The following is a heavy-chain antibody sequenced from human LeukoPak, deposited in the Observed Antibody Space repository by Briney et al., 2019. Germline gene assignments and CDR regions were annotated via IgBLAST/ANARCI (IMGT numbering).Heavy chain of an antibody. CDR1: GFTFSTYW. CDR2: IKQDGSES. CDR3: ARDPYSGTYGNTYYYYMDV. D-gene: IGHD1-26*01. J-gene: IGHJ6*03. V-gene: IGHV3-7*01. Sequence: GGSLRLSCAASGFTFSTYWMSWVRQAPGKGLEWVANIKQDGSESHYVDSVKGRSTISRDNARNSLYLQMNSLRVEDTAVYYCARDPYSGTYGNTYYYYMDVWGKGTTVTISS.